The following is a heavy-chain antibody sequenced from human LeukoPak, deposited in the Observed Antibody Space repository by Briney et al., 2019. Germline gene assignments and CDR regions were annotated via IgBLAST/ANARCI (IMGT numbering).Heavy chain of an antibody. CDR1: GGTFSSYA. V-gene: IGHV1-69*13. CDR3: TSPSRGYCSGGSCSHAFDI. Sequence: SVKVSCKASGGTFSSYAISWVRQAPGQGLEWMGGIIPIFGTANYAQKFQGRVTITADESTSTAYMELSSLRSEDTAVYYCTSPSRGYCSGGSCSHAFDIWGQGTMVTVSS. D-gene: IGHD2-15*01. CDR2: IIPIFGTA. J-gene: IGHJ3*02.